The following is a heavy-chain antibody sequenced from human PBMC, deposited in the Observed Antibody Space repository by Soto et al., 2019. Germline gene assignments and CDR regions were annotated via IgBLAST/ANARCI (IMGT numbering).Heavy chain of an antibody. CDR1: GFTFSSYA. D-gene: IGHD6-19*01. CDR2: ISGSGGST. V-gene: IGHV3-23*01. CDR3: AKGPRYSSGWLDFYFDY. J-gene: IGHJ4*02. Sequence: GGSLRLSCAASGFTFSSYAMSWVRQAPGKGLEWVSAISGSGGSTYYADSVKGRFTISRDNSKNTLYLQMNSLRAEDTAVYYCAKGPRYSSGWLDFYFDYWGQGTLVTVSS.